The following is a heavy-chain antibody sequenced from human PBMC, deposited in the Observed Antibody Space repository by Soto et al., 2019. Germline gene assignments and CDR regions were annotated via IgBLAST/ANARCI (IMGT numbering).Heavy chain of an antibody. CDR1: GGSFSGYY. V-gene: IGHV4-34*01. J-gene: IGHJ4*02. CDR2: INHSGST. CDR3: ARGAVVVPAAAGYDY. Sequence: SETLSRTCAVYGGSFSGYYWSWIRQPPGKGLEWIGEINHSGSTNYNPSLKSRVTISVDTSKNQFSLKLSSVTAADTAVYYCARGAVVVPAAAGYDYWGQGTLVTVSS. D-gene: IGHD2-2*01.